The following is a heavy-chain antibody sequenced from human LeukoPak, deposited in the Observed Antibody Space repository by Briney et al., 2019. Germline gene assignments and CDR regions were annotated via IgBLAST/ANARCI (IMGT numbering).Heavy chain of an antibody. Sequence: GGSLRLSCAASGFTFTKYWMTWVRQAPGKGLEWVANIKQDGSEKYYVDSVKGRFTISRDTAKNSLYLQMNSLRAEGTAVFYCARINLGAFDIWGQGTMVTVSS. V-gene: IGHV3-7*01. D-gene: IGHD3-16*01. CDR1: GFTFTKYW. CDR3: ARINLGAFDI. CDR2: IKQDGSEK. J-gene: IGHJ3*02.